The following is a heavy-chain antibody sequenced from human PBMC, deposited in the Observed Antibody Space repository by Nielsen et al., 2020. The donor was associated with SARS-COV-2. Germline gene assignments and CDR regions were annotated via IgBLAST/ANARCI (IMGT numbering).Heavy chain of an antibody. CDR3: AKGVRGVILD. D-gene: IGHD3-10*02. Sequence: SLKISCAASGFTFSSYGMHWVRQAPGKGLEWVSGISWNSGSIGYADSVKGRFTISRDNAKNSLYLQMNSLRAEDTALYYCAKGVRGVILDWGQGTLVTVSS. J-gene: IGHJ4*02. CDR1: GFTFSSYG. CDR2: ISWNSGSI. V-gene: IGHV3-9*01.